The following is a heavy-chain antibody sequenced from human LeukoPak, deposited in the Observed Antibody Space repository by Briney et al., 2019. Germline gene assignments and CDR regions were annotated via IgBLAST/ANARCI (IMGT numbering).Heavy chain of an antibody. D-gene: IGHD3-22*01. CDR3: AKDSGYYKGYFDY. CDR2: IRYDGSHK. CDR1: GFTFSNYG. J-gene: IGHJ4*02. V-gene: IGHV3-30*02. Sequence: PGESLRLSCAVSGFTFSNYGMHWVRQAPDKGPEWVAFIRYDGSHKYYADSVKGRFTISRDNSKNTLYLQMSSLRADDTAVFYCAKDSGYYKGYFDYWGQGTLVTVSS.